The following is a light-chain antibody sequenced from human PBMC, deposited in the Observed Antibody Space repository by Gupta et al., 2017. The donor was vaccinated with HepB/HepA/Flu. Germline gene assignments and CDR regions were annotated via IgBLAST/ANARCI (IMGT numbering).Light chain of an antibody. V-gene: IGKV1-8*01. J-gene: IGKJ1*01. CDR2: AAS. CDR3: QQDDNKPRT. CDR1: QGISSY. Sequence: AIRMTQSPSSLSASTGDRVSITCRASQGISSYLAWYQVKPGKAPKLIIHAASTLQSGVPSRFSGSGSGTEFTLTISCLQSEDFATYYCQQDDNKPRTFGQGTKVEIE.